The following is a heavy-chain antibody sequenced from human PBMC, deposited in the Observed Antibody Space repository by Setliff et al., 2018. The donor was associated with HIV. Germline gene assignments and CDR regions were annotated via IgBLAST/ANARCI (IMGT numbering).Heavy chain of an antibody. Sequence: SETLSLTCIVSGGSISSSSSYWGWIRLPPGKGLEWIGSMYYSGNTYYNPSLKSRVTISLDKSKNQFSLKLTSVTAADTAVYYCARGTYYYETSGYHYDKTWAGTCFDYWGQGTLGTVSS. J-gene: IGHJ4*02. V-gene: IGHV4-39*07. D-gene: IGHD3-22*01. CDR1: GGSISSSSSY. CDR3: ARGTYYYETSGYHYDKTWAGTCFDY. CDR2: MYYSGNT.